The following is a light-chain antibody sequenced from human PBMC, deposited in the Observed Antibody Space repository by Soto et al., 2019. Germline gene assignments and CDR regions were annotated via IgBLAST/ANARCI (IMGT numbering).Light chain of an antibody. CDR3: GAHAGSNTWV. CDR1: SGDIGAYNY. CDR2: EVN. V-gene: IGLV2-8*01. J-gene: IGLJ3*02. Sequence: QSALTQPASVSGSPGQSISISCTGSSGDIGAYNYVSWYQQHPGKAPKLIIYEVNKRPSGVPDRFSGSKSGITASLTVSGLQADDEADYYCGAHAGSNTWVFGGGTKVTVL.